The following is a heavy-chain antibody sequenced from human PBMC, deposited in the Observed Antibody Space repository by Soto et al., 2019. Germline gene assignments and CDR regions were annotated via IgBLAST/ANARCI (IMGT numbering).Heavy chain of an antibody. CDR3: ALFGQQLVQPCDY. Sequence: GASVKISCKASGGTFSSYAISWVRQAPGQELEWMGGIIPIFGTANYAQKFQGRVTITADESTSTAYMELSSLISEDTSLYYCALFGQQLVQPCDYWRQGTLVTVSS. CDR2: IIPIFGTA. CDR1: GGTFSSYA. D-gene: IGHD6-13*01. V-gene: IGHV1-69*13. J-gene: IGHJ4*02.